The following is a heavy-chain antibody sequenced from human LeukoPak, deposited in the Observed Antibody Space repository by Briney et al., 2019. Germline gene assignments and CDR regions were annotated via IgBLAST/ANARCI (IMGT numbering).Heavy chain of an antibody. J-gene: IGHJ6*03. CDR2: IYPGDSDT. V-gene: IGHV5-51*01. CDR3: ARRRLELRGPQDCYYYYMDV. Sequence: GESLKISCKGSGYSFTSYWIGWVRQMPGKGLEWMGIIYPGDSDTRYSPSFQGQVTISADKSISTAYLQWSSLKASDTAMYYCARRRLELRGPQDCYYYYMDVWGKGTTVTVSS. CDR1: GYSFTSYW. D-gene: IGHD1-7*01.